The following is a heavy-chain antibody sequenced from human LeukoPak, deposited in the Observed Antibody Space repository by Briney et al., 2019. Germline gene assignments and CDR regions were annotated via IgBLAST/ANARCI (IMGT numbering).Heavy chain of an antibody. CDR3: ERDLKGSWYRDDAFDI. Sequence: SETLSLTCTVSGGSISSYYWSWIRQPPGKGLEWIGYIYYSGSTNYNPSLKSRVTISVDTSKNQFSLKLSSVTAADTAVYYCERDLKGSWYRDDAFDIWGQGTMVTVSS. CDR2: IYYSGST. CDR1: GGSISSYY. J-gene: IGHJ3*02. D-gene: IGHD6-13*01. V-gene: IGHV4-59*01.